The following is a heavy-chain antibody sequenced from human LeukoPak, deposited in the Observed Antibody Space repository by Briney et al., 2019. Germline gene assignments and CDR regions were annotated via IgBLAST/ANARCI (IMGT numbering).Heavy chain of an antibody. CDR3: AKDLAKRLYYFDY. CDR1: GYTFTSYY. V-gene: IGHV1-46*01. J-gene: IGHJ4*02. Sequence: ASVKVSCKASGYTFTSYYMHWVRQAPGQGLEWMGIINPSGGSTNYAQKFQDRVTMTRDTSTSTVYMELGSLRSEDTAVYYCAKDLAKRLYYFDYWGQGTLVTVSS. CDR2: INPSGGST. D-gene: IGHD1-1*01.